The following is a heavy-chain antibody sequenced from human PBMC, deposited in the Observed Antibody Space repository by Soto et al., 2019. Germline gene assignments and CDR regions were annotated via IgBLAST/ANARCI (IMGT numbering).Heavy chain of an antibody. Sequence: GASVKVSCKASGYTFTSYAMHWVRQAPGQRLEWMGWINAGNGNTKYSQKFQGRVTITRDTSASTAYMELSSLRSEDTAVYYCARVRFLEWLSYQNDAFDIWGQGTMVTVSS. CDR3: ARVRFLEWLSYQNDAFDI. V-gene: IGHV1-3*01. CDR2: INAGNGNT. D-gene: IGHD3-3*01. J-gene: IGHJ3*02. CDR1: GYTFTSYA.